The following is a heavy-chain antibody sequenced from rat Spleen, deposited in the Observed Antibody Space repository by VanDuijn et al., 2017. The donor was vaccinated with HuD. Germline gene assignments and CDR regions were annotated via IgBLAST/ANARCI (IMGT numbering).Heavy chain of an antibody. V-gene: IGHV5-29*01. D-gene: IGHD1-11*01. Sequence: EVQLVESGGGLVQPGRSLKLSCAASGFTFSNYGMAWVRQAPTKGLEWVATISYDGSSTYYRDSVKGRFTISRDNAKSTLYLQMDSLRSEDTATYYCASLTTGYWYFDFWGPGTMVTVSS. CDR1: GFTFSNYG. J-gene: IGHJ1*01. CDR3: ASLTTGYWYFDF. CDR2: ISYDGSST.